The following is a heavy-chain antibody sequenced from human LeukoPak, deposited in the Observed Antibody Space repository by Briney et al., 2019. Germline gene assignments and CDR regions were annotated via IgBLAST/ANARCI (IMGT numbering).Heavy chain of an antibody. CDR1: GGSISSSNW. D-gene: IGHD3-16*01. CDR2: IYHSGST. J-gene: IGHJ4*02. CDR3: ASLMITFGGVPY. Sequence: PSETLSLTCAVSGGSISSSNWWSWVRQPPGKGLEWIGEIYHSGSTNYNPSLKSRVTISVDTSKNQFSLKLSSVTAADTAVYYCASLMITFGGVPYWGQGTLVTVSS. V-gene: IGHV4-4*02.